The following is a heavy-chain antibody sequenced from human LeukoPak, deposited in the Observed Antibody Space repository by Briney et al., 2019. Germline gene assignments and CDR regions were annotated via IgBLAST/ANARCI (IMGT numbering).Heavy chain of an antibody. CDR1: GYTLTELS. D-gene: IGHD3-22*01. CDR3: ARDPYYYDSSGYYD. V-gene: IGHV1-69*13. Sequence: SVKVSCKVSGYTLTELSMHWVRQAPGQGLEWMGGIIPIFGTANYAQKFQGRVTITADESTSTAYMELSSLRSEDTAVYYCARDPYYYDSSGYYDWGQGTLVTVSS. J-gene: IGHJ4*02. CDR2: IIPIFGTA.